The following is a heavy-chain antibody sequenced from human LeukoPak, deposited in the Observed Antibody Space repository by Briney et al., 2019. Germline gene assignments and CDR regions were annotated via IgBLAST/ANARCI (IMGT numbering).Heavy chain of an antibody. Sequence: PGGSLRLSCTASGFTFGDYAMSWVRQAPGKGLEWVGFIRSKAYGGTTEYAASVKGRFTISRDDSKSIAYLQMNSLRAEDTAVYYCATGVAVTGHYGFDVWGQETTVRVSS. J-gene: IGHJ3*01. V-gene: IGHV3-49*04. D-gene: IGHD6-19*01. CDR2: IRSKAYGGTT. CDR1: GFTFGDYA. CDR3: ATGVAVTGHYGFDV.